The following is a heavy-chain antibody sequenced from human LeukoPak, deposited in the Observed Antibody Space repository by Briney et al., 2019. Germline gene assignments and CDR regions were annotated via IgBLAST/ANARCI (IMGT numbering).Heavy chain of an antibody. CDR2: IYTSGST. J-gene: IGHJ3*02. CDR3: ARGDYYASGSYYNSAFDI. CDR1: GGSISTGTYY. V-gene: IGHV4-61*02. D-gene: IGHD3-10*01. Sequence: SQTLSLTCTVSGGSISTGTYYWSWIRQPAGKGLEWIGRIYTSGSTNYNPSLKSRVTISVDTSKNQFSLKLNSVTAADTAVYYCARGDYYASGSYYNSAFDIWGQGTMVTVSS.